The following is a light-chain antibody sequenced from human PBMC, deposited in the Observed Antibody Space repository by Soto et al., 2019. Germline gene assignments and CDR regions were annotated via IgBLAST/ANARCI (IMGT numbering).Light chain of an antibody. V-gene: IGLV2-8*01. CDR3: SSYAGSNNLVV. J-gene: IGLJ2*01. CDR2: EVS. Sequence: QSALTQPPSAPGSPGQSVTISCTGTSSDVGGYNYVSWYQQHPGKAPKLMIYEVSKRPSGVPDRFSGSKSGNTASLTVSGLQAEDEADYYCSSYAGSNNLVVFGGGTKVTVL. CDR1: SSDVGGYNY.